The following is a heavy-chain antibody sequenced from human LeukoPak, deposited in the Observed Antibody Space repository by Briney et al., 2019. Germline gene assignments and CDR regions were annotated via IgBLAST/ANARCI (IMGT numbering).Heavy chain of an antibody. Sequence: PETLSLTCSVSGDSISSYYWSWIRQPPGKGLEWIGYIYYSGSTNYNPSLKSRVTISVDTSKNQFSLRLSSVTAADTAVYYCARAPRGYSYGYWWFDPWGQGTLVTVSS. CDR2: IYYSGST. CDR3: ARAPRGYSYGYWWFDP. J-gene: IGHJ5*02. V-gene: IGHV4-59*01. D-gene: IGHD5-18*01. CDR1: GDSISSYY.